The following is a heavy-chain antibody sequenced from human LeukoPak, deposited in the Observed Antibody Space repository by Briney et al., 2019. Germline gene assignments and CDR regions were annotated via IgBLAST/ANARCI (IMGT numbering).Heavy chain of an antibody. CDR3: AKRGVVIRVILVGFHKEAYYFDY. J-gene: IGHJ4*02. CDR1: GITLSNYG. CDR2: ISDSGGST. D-gene: IGHD3-22*01. V-gene: IGHV3-23*01. Sequence: GGSLRLSCAVSGITLSNYGMTWVRQAPGKGLEWVAGISDSGGSTNYADSVKGRFTISRDNPKNTLYLQMNSLRAEDTAVYFCAKRGVVIRVILVGFHKEAYYFDYWGQGTLVTVSS.